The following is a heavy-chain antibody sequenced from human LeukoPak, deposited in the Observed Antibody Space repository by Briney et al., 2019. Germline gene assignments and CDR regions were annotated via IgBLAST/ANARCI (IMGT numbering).Heavy chain of an antibody. V-gene: IGHV3-30*02. CDR1: GFTFSGYG. J-gene: IGHJ3*02. Sequence: PGGSLRLSCAASGFTFSGYGMHWVRQAPGKGLEWVAFIRYDGSNKYYADSVKGRFTISRDNSKNTLYLQMNSLRAEDTAVYYCARANYYGSGRAAFDIWGQGTMVTVSS. CDR2: IRYDGSNK. CDR3: ARANYYGSGRAAFDI. D-gene: IGHD3-10*01.